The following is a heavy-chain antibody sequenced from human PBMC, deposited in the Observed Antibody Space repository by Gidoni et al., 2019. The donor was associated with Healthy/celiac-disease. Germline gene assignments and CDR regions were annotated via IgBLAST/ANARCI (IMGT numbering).Heavy chain of an antibody. CDR2: ISYDGSNK. V-gene: IGHV3-30*18. CDR3: AKGGVVVTYYYYYMDV. D-gene: IGHD2-21*01. CDR1: GFTFSSYG. Sequence: QVQLVESGGGVVQPGRSLRLSCAASGFTFSSYGMPWVRQAPGKGLEWVAVISYDGSNKYYADSVKGRFTISRDNSKNTLYLQMNSLRAEDTAVYYCAKGGVVVTYYYYYMDVWGKGTTVTVSS. J-gene: IGHJ6*03.